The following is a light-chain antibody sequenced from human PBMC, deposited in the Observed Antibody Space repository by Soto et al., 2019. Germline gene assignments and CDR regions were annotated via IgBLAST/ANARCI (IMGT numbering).Light chain of an antibody. J-gene: IGKJ4*01. V-gene: IGKV3-15*01. CDR2: GAS. Sequence: EIVMTQSPATPSVSPGERATLSCRASQSVSTNLAWYQQKPGQAPRLLIYGASTRATGIPARFSGSGSGTEFTLTISSLQSEDFAVYSCQQYNNWPLTFGGGTKV. CDR3: QQYNNWPLT. CDR1: QSVSTN.